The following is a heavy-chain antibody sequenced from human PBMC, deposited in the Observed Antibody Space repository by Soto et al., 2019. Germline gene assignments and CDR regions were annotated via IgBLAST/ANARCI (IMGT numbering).Heavy chain of an antibody. CDR3: AKDFGVLREGDY. CDR1: GFTFSSYG. J-gene: IGHJ4*02. CDR2: ISYDGSNK. V-gene: IGHV3-30*18. Sequence: GGSLRLSCAASGFTFSSYGMHWVRQAPSKGLEWVAVISYDGSNKYYADSVKGRFTISRDNSKNTLYLQMNSLRAEDTAVYYCAKDFGVLREGDYWGQGTLVTVSS. D-gene: IGHD3-10*01.